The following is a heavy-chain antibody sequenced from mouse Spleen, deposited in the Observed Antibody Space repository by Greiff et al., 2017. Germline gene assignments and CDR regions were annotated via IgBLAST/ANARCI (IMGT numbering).Heavy chain of an antibody. CDR1: GYTFTSYW. D-gene: IGHD1-1*01. V-gene: IGHV1-64*01. CDR2: IHPNSGST. CDR3: AREDYGSRNWYFDV. J-gene: IGHJ1*01. Sequence: VQLQQPGAELVKPGASVKLSCKASGYTFTSYWMHWVKQRPGQGLEWIGMIHPNSGSTNYNEKFKSKATLTVDKSSSTAYMQLSSLTSEDSAVYYCAREDYGSRNWYFDVWGAGTTVTVSS.